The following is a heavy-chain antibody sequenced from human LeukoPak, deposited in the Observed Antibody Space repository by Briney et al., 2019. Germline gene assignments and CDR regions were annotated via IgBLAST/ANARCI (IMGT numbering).Heavy chain of an antibody. CDR1: GYTFTGYY. V-gene: IGHV7-4-1*02. CDR2: INTNTGNP. CDR3: ARDGPWSPNYFDY. Sequence: ASVKVSCKASGYTFTGYYMHWVRQAPGQGLEWMGWINTNTGNPTYAQGFTGRFVFSLDTSVSTAYLQISSLKAEDTAVYYCARDGPWSPNYFDYWGQGTLVTVSS. J-gene: IGHJ4*02. D-gene: IGHD3/OR15-3a*01.